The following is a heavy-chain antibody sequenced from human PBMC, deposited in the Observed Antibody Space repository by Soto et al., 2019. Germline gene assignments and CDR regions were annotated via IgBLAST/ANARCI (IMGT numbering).Heavy chain of an antibody. CDR2: INHSGST. V-gene: IGHV4-34*01. CDR3: ARGSNILTGYRETYGMDV. Sequence: SETLSLTCAVYGGSFSGYYWSWIRQPPGKGLEWIGEINHSGSTNYNPSLKSRVTISVDTSKNQFSLKLSSVTAADTAVYYCARGSNILTGYRETYGMDVWGQGTTVTVSS. CDR1: GGSFSGYY. D-gene: IGHD3-9*01. J-gene: IGHJ6*02.